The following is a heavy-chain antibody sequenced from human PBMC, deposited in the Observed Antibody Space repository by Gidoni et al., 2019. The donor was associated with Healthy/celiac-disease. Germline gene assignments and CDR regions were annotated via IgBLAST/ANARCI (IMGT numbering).Heavy chain of an antibody. V-gene: IGHV1-8*01. Sequence: QVQLVQSGAEVKKPGASVKVSCKASGYTFTSYDINWVRQATGQGLEWMGWMNPNSGNTGYAQKFQGRVTMTRNTSISTAYMELSSLRSEDTAVYYCVRKWIQLWPDYYYGMDVWGQGTTVTVSS. J-gene: IGHJ6*02. D-gene: IGHD5-18*01. CDR1: GYTFTSYD. CDR2: MNPNSGNT. CDR3: VRKWIQLWPDYYYGMDV.